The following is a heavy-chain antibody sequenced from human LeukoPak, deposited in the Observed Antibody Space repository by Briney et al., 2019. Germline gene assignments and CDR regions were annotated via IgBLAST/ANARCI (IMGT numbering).Heavy chain of an antibody. CDR2: INHSGST. J-gene: IGHJ4*02. CDR3: ARDPN. V-gene: IGHV4-34*01. Sequence: SETLSLTCAVYGGSFSGYYWSWIRQPPGKGLEWMGEINHSGSTNYNPSLKSRVTISVDTAKNQFSLKLSSVTAADTAVYYCARDPNWGQGTLVTVSS. CDR1: GGSFSGYY.